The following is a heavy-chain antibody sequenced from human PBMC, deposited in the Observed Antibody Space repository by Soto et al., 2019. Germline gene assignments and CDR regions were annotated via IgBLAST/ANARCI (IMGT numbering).Heavy chain of an antibody. D-gene: IGHD4-17*01. CDR3: ARSGSVPYSYHGLDV. Sequence: VQLVQSGAEVKKPGASVKVSCKASGYTFSRSGISWVRQAPGQGLEWMGWISTYNGDTNYAQKVQGRVTMTTDTPTSTALMELMSLRTDDTAGYYWARSGSVPYSYHGLDVWGHGTTVTVSS. V-gene: IGHV1-18*01. CDR1: GYTFSRSG. J-gene: IGHJ6*02. CDR2: ISTYNGDT.